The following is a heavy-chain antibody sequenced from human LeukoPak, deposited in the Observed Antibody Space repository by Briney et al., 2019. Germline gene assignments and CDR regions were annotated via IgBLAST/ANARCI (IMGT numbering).Heavy chain of an antibody. V-gene: IGHV4-59*01. CDR2: IYPSGST. CDR3: AGGSGQFLE. Sequence: SETLSLTCTVSGGSISSFCQSWVRPPPGGGLEWIGYIYPSGSTNYNPSLKSRVTISVDTSKNQFSLRLSAVTAADTAVYYCAGGSGQFLEWGQGTLVTVSS. J-gene: IGHJ4*02. D-gene: IGHD2-21*01. CDR1: GGSISSFC.